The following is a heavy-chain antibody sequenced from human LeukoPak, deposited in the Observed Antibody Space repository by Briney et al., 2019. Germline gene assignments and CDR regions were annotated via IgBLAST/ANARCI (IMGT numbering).Heavy chain of an antibody. CDR2: IESDGRTT. Sequence: RGSLRLSCAVSGFTISSYWMYWVRQAPGKGLVWVSRIESDGRTTSYADSVKGRFTISRDNAKNTLFLQVNSLRAEDTAVYYCARARVASFDYWGQGTLVTVSS. J-gene: IGHJ4*02. V-gene: IGHV3-74*01. D-gene: IGHD2-15*01. CDR3: ARARVASFDY. CDR1: GFTISSYW.